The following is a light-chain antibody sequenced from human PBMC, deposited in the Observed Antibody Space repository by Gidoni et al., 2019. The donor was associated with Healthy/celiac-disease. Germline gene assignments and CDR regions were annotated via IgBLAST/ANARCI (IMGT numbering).Light chain of an antibody. Sequence: DIQMTQPPSSLSASVGDRVTITCQASQDISNYLNWYQQNPGKAPKILIYDEYNLETEVPSRFSGSGSWTDFTFTISSLQPEDIATYYCQQYDNLPRSFGQGTKLEIK. J-gene: IGKJ2*04. CDR3: QQYDNLPRS. V-gene: IGKV1-33*01. CDR2: DEY. CDR1: QDISNY.